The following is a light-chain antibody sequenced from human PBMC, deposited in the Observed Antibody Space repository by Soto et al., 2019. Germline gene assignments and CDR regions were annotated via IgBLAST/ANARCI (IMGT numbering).Light chain of an antibody. CDR1: TSNIGAGYD. Sequence: QSVLTQPPSVSGAPGQRVTIACTGSTSNIGAGYDVHWYQHLPGAAPKLLLSGHSHRPSGVPDRLSGSKSGTSASLAITGLQAEVEADYYCQSYDSGLVGLIFGAGTKLTVL. CDR2: GHS. CDR3: QSYDSGLVGLI. V-gene: IGLV1-40*01. J-gene: IGLJ2*01.